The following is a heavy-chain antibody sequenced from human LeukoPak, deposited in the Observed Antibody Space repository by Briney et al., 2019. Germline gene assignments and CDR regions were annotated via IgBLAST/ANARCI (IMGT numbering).Heavy chain of an antibody. CDR2: ISASRTT. D-gene: IGHD3-10*01. Sequence: SETLSLTCTVSSGSINGHYWSWIRQPAGKGLEWLGRISASRTTKYNLSLRNRVTMSVDTSKNQFALKVKSVTAADTGVYYCARDNYGSGLPDFDYWGQGTLVTVSS. CDR3: ARDNYGSGLPDFDY. V-gene: IGHV4-4*07. CDR1: SGSINGHY. J-gene: IGHJ4*02.